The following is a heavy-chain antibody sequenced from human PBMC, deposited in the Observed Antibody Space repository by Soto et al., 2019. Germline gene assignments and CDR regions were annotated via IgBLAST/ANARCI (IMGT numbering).Heavy chain of an antibody. V-gene: IGHV3-33*01. J-gene: IGHJ6*02. D-gene: IGHD3-3*01. CDR3: ARDGRYILRFLEWSPGYYYYGMDV. CDR1: GFTFSSYG. Sequence: QVQLVESGGGVVQPGRSLRLSCAASGFTFSSYGMHWVRQAPGKGLEWVAVIWYDGSNKYYADSVKGRFTISRDNSKNTLYLQMNSLRAEDTAVYYCARDGRYILRFLEWSPGYYYYGMDVWGQGTTVTVSS. CDR2: IWYDGSNK.